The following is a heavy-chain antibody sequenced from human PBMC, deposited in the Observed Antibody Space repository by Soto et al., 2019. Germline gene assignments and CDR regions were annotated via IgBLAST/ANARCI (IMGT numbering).Heavy chain of an antibody. CDR2: IYYSGST. CDR3: ARAEDVLDAFDI. CDR1: GGSISSYY. J-gene: IGHJ3*02. Sequence: SETLSLTCTVSGGSISSYYWSWIRQPPGKGLEWIGYIYYSGSTNYNPSLKSRVTISVDTSKNQFSLKLSSVTAADTAVYYCARAEDVLDAFDIWGQGTMVTVS. V-gene: IGHV4-59*01.